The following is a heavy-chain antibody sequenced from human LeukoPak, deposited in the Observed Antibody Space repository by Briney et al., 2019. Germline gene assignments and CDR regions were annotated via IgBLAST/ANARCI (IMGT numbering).Heavy chain of an antibody. V-gene: IGHV1-24*01. CDR3: ATARITGTTGGYFDY. CDR1: GYTLTELS. CDR2: FDPEDGET. D-gene: IGHD1-7*01. Sequence: ASVKVSCKVSGYTLTELSMHWVRQAPGKGLEWMGGFDPEDGETIYAQKFQGRVTMTEDTSTDTAYMELSGLRSEDTAVYYCATARITGTTGGYFDYWGQGTLVTVSS. J-gene: IGHJ4*02.